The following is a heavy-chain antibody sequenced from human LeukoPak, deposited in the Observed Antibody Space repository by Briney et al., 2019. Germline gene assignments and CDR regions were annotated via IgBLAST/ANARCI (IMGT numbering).Heavy chain of an antibody. J-gene: IGHJ4*02. V-gene: IGHV4-59*01. Sequence: PSETLSLTCTISRGTISSYYWNWIRQSPGGGLEWIGCIYYTGSTNYNPSLKSRATISVDTSKNQYSLKLSSVTAADTAKYYCARENSFSSWQRKFFDYWGQGTLVTVSS. CDR2: IYYTGST. D-gene: IGHD6-13*01. CDR3: ARENSFSSWQRKFFDY. CDR1: RGTISSYY.